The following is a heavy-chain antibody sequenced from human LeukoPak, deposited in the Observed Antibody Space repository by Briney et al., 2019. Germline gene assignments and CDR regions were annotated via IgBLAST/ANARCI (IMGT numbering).Heavy chain of an antibody. CDR3: ARDRGRGLTGTTVPFSY. D-gene: IGHD1-20*01. J-gene: IGHJ4*02. V-gene: IGHV4-39*07. CDR2: IYYSGST. CDR1: GGSISRSSYY. Sequence: PSETLSLTCTVSGGSISRSSYYWGWIRQPPGKGLEWIGSIYYSGSTYYNPSLKSRVTISVDTSKNQFSLKLSSVTAADTAVYYCARDRGRGLTGTTVPFSYWGQGTLVTVSS.